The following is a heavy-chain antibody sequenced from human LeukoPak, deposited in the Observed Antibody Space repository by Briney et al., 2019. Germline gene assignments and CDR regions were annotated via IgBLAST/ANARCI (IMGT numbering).Heavy chain of an antibody. V-gene: IGHV3-23*01. D-gene: IGHD3-22*01. Sequence: QTGGSLRLSCAASGFTFSNYAMTWVRQAPGKGLEWVSVISGGGGSTYYADSVKGRFTISRDNSKNTLDLQMNSLRAEDTAVYYCAKGGYTYKLFDPWGQGALVTVSS. J-gene: IGHJ5*02. CDR3: AKGGYTYKLFDP. CDR2: ISGGGGST. CDR1: GFTFSNYA.